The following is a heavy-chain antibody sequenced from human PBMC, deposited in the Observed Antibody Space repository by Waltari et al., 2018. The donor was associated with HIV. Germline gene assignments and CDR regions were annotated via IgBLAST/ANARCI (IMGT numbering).Heavy chain of an antibody. V-gene: IGHV1-46*01. Sequence: QVQLVQSGAEVKKPGASVKVSCKASGYTFTSYYMHWVRQAPGQGLEWMGIINPSGGSKSYAQKFQGRVTMTRDTSTSTVYMELSSLRSEDTAVYYCARDSLAVATYYYGMDVWGQGTTVTVSS. D-gene: IGHD6-19*01. CDR1: GYTFTSYY. CDR2: INPSGGSK. CDR3: ARDSLAVATYYYGMDV. J-gene: IGHJ6*02.